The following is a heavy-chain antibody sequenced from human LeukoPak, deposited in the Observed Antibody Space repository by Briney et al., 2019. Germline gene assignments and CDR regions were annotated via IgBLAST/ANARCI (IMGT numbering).Heavy chain of an antibody. D-gene: IGHD3-10*02. CDR3: AELGITMIGGV. J-gene: IGHJ6*04. CDR2: ISSSGSTI. V-gene: IGHV3-48*03. CDR1: GFSVSSEY. Sequence: GGSLRLSCAASGFSVSSEYMSWGRQAPGKGLEWVSYISSSGSTIYYADSVKGRFTISRDNAKNSLYLQMNSLRAEDTAVYYCAELGITMIGGVWGKGTTVTISS.